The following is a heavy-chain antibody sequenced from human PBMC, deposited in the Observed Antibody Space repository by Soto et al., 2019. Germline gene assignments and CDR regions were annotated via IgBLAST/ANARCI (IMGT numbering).Heavy chain of an antibody. CDR3: ATPGPSEVYEY. CDR2: IIPIFGTA. CDR1: GGTFSSYA. J-gene: IGHJ4*02. D-gene: IGHD6-6*01. Sequence: GASVKVSCKASGGTFSSYAISWVRQAPRQGLEWMGGIIPIFGTANYAQKFQGRVTITADESTSTAYMELSSLRSEDTAVYYCATPGPSEVYEYWGQGTLVTVSS. V-gene: IGHV1-69*13.